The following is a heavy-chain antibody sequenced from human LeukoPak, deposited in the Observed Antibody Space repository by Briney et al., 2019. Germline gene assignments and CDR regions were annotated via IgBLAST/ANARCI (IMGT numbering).Heavy chain of an antibody. CDR2: INPNSGGT. V-gene: IGHV1-2*02. Sequence: ASVKVSCKASGYTFTGYYMHWVRQAPGQGLEWMGWINPNSGGTNYAQKLQGRVTMTTDTSTSTAYMELRSLRSDDTAVYYCARGAIPFYYYYMDVWGKGTAVTVSS. CDR1: GYTFTGYY. D-gene: IGHD2-21*01. CDR3: ARGAIPFYYYYMDV. J-gene: IGHJ6*03.